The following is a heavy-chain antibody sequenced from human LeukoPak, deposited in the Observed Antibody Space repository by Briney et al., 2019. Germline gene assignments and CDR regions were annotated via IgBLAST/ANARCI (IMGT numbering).Heavy chain of an antibody. Sequence: SETLSLTCTVSGGSIRSNYWSWIRQPPGKRLEWIGYIYNTGRTNYNPPLVSRVTISVDTSTNQFSLRLNSVTAADTAVYYCARAVEYCSGGSCYGHWGQGTLVTVSS. D-gene: IGHD2-15*01. CDR1: GGSIRSNY. CDR2: IYNTGRT. CDR3: ARAVEYCSGGSCYGH. J-gene: IGHJ4*02. V-gene: IGHV4-59*01.